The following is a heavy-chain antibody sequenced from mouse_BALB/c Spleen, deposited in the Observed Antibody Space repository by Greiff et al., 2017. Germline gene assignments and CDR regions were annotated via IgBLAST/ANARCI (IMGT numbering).Heavy chain of an antibody. D-gene: IGHD2-4*01. J-gene: IGHJ2*01. V-gene: IGHV14-1*02. Sequence: VHVKQSGAELVRPGALVKLSCKASGFNIKDYYMHWVKQRPEQGLEWIGWIDPENGNTIYDPKFQGKASITADTSSNTAYLQLSSLTSEDTAVYYCARLITTGNYFDYWGQGTTLTVSS. CDR1: GFNIKDYY. CDR2: IDPENGNT. CDR3: ARLITTGNYFDY.